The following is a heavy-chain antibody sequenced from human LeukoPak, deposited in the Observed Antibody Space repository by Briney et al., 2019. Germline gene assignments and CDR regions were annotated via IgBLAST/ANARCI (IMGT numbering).Heavy chain of an antibody. V-gene: IGHV3-7*01. CDR3: AREVFPGGLLNTAFDH. CDR1: SFTYSMYW. CDR2: INEGGSRD. D-gene: IGHD2-8*02. Sequence: GESLRLPCDVCSFTYSMYWMTWAPQAPGKELQRVANINEGGSRDWYVDSLKGRFTISRDNAKNSLYLQMNGLRVEDTAVYYCAREVFPGGLLNTAFDHWGQGALVTVSS. J-gene: IGHJ4*02.